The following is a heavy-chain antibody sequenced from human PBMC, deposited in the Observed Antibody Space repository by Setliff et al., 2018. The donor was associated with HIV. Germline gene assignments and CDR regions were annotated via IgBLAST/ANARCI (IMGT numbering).Heavy chain of an antibody. CDR1: GFTFSSYE. V-gene: IGHV3-48*03. CDR2: ISSSGSTI. CDR3: AKDGSGWSQH. D-gene: IGHD6-19*01. Sequence: HPGGSLRLSCAASGFTFSSYEMNWVRQAPGKGLEWVSYISSSGSTIYYADSVKGRFTISRDNAKNSLYLQMNSLRAEDTAVYYCAKDGSGWSQHWGQGTRVTVSS. J-gene: IGHJ1*01.